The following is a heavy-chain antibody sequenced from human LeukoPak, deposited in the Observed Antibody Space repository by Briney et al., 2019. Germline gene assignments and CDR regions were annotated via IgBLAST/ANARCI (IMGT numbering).Heavy chain of an antibody. V-gene: IGHV3-7*03. CDR3: AREKRSDSSGYYPYYFDY. CDR1: GFTFSSYW. CDR2: IKQDGSEK. J-gene: IGHJ4*02. D-gene: IGHD3-22*01. Sequence: PGGSLRLSCAASGFTFSSYWMSWVRQAPGKGLEWVANIKQDGSEKYYVDSVKGRFTISRDNAKNSLYLQMNSLRAEDTALYHCAREKRSDSSGYYPYYFDYWGQGTLVTVSS.